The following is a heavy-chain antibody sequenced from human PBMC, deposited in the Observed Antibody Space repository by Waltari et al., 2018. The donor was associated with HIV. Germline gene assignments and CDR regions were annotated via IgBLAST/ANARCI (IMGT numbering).Heavy chain of an antibody. CDR1: GASIGSCSYY. V-gene: IGHV4-61*01. Sequence: QVQLRESGPGLVKPSAPLPLTCSVSGASIGSCSYYWTWIRQSPGKGLGWIAFVAETGRTTHNPALQSRVTTYLDTPKNQFSMNIAPVTAADTAVEYCARTSSWAHFDHWGQGPRVTGSA. D-gene: IGHD2-15*01. CDR3: ARTSSWAHFDH. CDR2: VAETGRT. J-gene: IGHJ4*02.